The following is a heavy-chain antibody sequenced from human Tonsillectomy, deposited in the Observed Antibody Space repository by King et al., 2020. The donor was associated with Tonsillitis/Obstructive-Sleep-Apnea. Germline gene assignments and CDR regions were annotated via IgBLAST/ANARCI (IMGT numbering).Heavy chain of an antibody. CDR3: ARRGGVGQPDDAFDI. V-gene: IGHV5-51*01. Sequence: VQLVESGAEVKKPGESLKISCKGSGYSFTNYWIGWVRQMPGKGLEWMGIIYPGDSDTRYSPSFQGQVTISADKSISTAYLQWSTLKASDTAIYYCARRGGVGQPDDAFDIWGQGTVVTVSS. D-gene: IGHD3-16*01. J-gene: IGHJ3*02. CDR1: GYSFTNYW. CDR2: IYPGDSDT.